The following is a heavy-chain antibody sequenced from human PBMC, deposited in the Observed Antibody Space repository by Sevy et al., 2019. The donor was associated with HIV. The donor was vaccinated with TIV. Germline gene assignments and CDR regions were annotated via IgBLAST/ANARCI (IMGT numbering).Heavy chain of an antibody. CDR2: ISAYNGHT. J-gene: IGHJ4*02. CDR1: GYTFTSFG. V-gene: IGHV1-18*04. D-gene: IGHD3-22*01. CDR3: ARRDPFQFDSSGFSDN. Sequence: ASVKVSCKASGYTFTSFGITWVRQAPGQGLEWMGWISAYNGHTNYQQKFQGRLTMTTDTSTTTAYMELRGLRSDDTAVYFCARRDPFQFDSSGFSDNWGQGTLVTVSS.